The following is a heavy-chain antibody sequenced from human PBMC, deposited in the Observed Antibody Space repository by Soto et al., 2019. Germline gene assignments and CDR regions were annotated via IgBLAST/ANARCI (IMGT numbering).Heavy chain of an antibody. CDR1: GCTFSSYA. D-gene: IGHD2-2*01. CDR2: IIPIFGTA. V-gene: IGHV1-69*01. CDR3: ASTRYCSSTSCLAQFDY. J-gene: IGHJ4*02. Sequence: QVQLVQSGAELKQPGSSVKLSCKASGCTFSSYAISWVRQAPGQGLEWMGGIIPIFGTAKYAQKFQGRVTITADESTSTAYMELSSLGAEDTAGYYCASTRYCSSTSCLAQFDYWGQGTLVTVSS.